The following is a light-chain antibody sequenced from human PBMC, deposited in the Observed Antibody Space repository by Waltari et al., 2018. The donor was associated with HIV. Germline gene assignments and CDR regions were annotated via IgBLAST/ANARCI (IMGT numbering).Light chain of an antibody. CDR3: ATWDDSSSGSWV. CDR2: RKN. CDR1: SSNIGSHF. Sequence: QSVLTQPPSASGTPGQRVTISCSGGSSNIGSHFVYWYQQVAGTTPKHLIFRKNKRPSGVPDRFSGSKSCTSASLSISGLRPEDEADYYCATWDDSSSGSWVFGGGTKVTVL. V-gene: IGLV1-47*01. J-gene: IGLJ3*02.